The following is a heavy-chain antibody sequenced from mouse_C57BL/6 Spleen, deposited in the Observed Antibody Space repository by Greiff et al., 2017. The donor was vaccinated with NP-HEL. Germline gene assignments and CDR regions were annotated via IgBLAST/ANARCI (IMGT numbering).Heavy chain of an antibody. V-gene: IGHV1-63*01. D-gene: IGHD3-2*02. Sequence: VQLQQSGAELVRPGTSVKMSCKASGYTFTNYWIGWAKQRPGHGLEWIGDIYPGGGYTNYNEKFKGKATLTADKSSSTAYMQFSSLTSEDSAIYYCAREGGTAQATYAYWGQGTLVTVSA. J-gene: IGHJ3*01. CDR1: GYTFTNYW. CDR2: IYPGGGYT. CDR3: AREGGTAQATYAY.